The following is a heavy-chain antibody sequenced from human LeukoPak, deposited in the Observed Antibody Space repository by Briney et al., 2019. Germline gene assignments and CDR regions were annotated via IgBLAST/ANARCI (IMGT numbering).Heavy chain of an antibody. J-gene: IGHJ4*02. V-gene: IGHV3-30*02. CDR2: IRYDGSNK. CDR3: ATFGLGLRYFED. Sequence: GGSLRLSCAASGFTFSSYGMHWVRQAPGKGLEWVAFIRYDGSNKYYADSVKGRFTISRDNSKNTLYLQMNRLRAEDTAVFYCATFGLGLRYFEDRGQGTLVTVSS. CDR1: GFTFSSYG. D-gene: IGHD3-9*01.